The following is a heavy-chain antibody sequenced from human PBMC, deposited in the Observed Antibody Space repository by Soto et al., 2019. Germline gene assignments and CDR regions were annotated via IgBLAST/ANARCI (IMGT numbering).Heavy chain of an antibody. D-gene: IGHD1-1*01. CDR1: GYSFTTHA. CDR3: ARGKGMEENYYYGLDI. Sequence: ASVKVSCKASGYSFTTHAMHWLRQAPGQSLEWMGWINGGTGQTKHSQRFQGRVNITRDTSASTAYMELSSLRSEDTAVYYCARGKGMEENYYYGLDIWGQGTTVTVS. V-gene: IGHV1-3*01. CDR2: INGGTGQT. J-gene: IGHJ6*02.